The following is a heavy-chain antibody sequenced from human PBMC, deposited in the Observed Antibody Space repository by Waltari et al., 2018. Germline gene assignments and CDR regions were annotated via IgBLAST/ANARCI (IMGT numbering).Heavy chain of an antibody. V-gene: IGHV4-34*01. CDR1: GGSFSGYY. Sequence: QVQLQQWCAGLLKPSETLSLTCAVYGGSFSGYYWSWIRQPPGKGLEWIGEINHSGSTNYNPSLKSRVTISVDTSKNQFSRKLSSVTAADTAVYYCARTMIVVVIPATDAFDIWGQGTMVTVSS. D-gene: IGHD3-22*01. CDR3: ARTMIVVVIPATDAFDI. J-gene: IGHJ3*02. CDR2: INHSGST.